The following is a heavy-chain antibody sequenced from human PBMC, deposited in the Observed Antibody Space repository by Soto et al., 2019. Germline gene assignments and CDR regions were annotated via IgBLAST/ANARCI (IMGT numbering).Heavy chain of an antibody. V-gene: IGHV1-69*06. D-gene: IGHD2-2*02. J-gene: IGHJ4*02. CDR1: GSRFSNYV. Sequence: QVQLVQSGAEVKTPGSSLKVSCTVSGSRFSNYVISWVRQAPGHGLGWLGRIIPIFNSTQYAQKFQGRVTITADKSTNTASLELSSLRSDDTAVYYCAREGRGKKAGYNGLVSLGYWGQGTLVTVSS. CDR2: IIPIFNST. CDR3: AREGRGKKAGYNGLVSLGY.